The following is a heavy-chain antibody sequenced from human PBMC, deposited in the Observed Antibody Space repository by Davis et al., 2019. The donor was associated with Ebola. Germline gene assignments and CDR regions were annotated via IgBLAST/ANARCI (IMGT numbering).Heavy chain of an antibody. D-gene: IGHD4-17*01. CDR2: ISYDGSKK. V-gene: IGHV3-30-3*01. Sequence: GESLKISCAASGFTFSSYAMHWVRQAPGKGLEWVAFISYDGSKKFYADSVKGRFTISRDNSKNTLYLQMSSLRAEDTAVYYCARGALGVTTRHFDYWGQGTLVTVSS. J-gene: IGHJ4*02. CDR3: ARGALGVTTRHFDY. CDR1: GFTFSSYA.